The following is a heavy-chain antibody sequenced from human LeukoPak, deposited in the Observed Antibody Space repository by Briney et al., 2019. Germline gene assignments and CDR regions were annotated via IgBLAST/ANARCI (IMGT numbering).Heavy chain of an antibody. D-gene: IGHD2-15*01. CDR1: GYTFTSYD. Sequence: GASVKVSCKASGYTFTSYDINWVRQATGQGLEWMGWMNPNSGNTGYAQKFQGRVTMTRNTSISTAYMELSSLRSEDTAVYYCASGYCSGGSCRSYYFDYWGQGTLVTVSS. CDR2: MNPNSGNT. V-gene: IGHV1-8*01. J-gene: IGHJ4*02. CDR3: ASGYCSGGSCRSYYFDY.